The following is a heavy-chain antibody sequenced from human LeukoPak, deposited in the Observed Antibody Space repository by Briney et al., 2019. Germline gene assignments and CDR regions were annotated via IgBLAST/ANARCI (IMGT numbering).Heavy chain of an antibody. CDR1: GLTFSRYA. CDR3: AKNYYDSSGSGVVDY. V-gene: IGHV3-23*01. D-gene: IGHD3-22*01. J-gene: IGHJ4*02. CDR2: MSGSGHST. Sequence: GGAVRLSCAASGLTFSRYAMSGVGQAPGKGLEGVAVMSGSGHSTYYADSVKGRCTISRDNSKNTLYLQMNSLRAEDTAVYYCAKNYYDSSGSGVVDYWGQGTLVTVSS.